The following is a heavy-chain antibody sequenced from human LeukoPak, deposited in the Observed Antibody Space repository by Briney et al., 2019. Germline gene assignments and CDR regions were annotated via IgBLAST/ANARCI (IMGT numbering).Heavy chain of an antibody. V-gene: IGHV3-9*01. J-gene: IGHJ6*02. CDR3: AKGYYYYGMDV. CDR1: GFTFDDYA. CDR2: ISWNSGSI. Sequence: GGSLRLSCAASGFTFDDYAMHWVRQAPGKGLEWVSGISWNSGSIGYADSVKGRSTISRDNAKNSLYLQMNSLRAEDTALYYCAKGYYYYGMDVWGQGTTVTVSS.